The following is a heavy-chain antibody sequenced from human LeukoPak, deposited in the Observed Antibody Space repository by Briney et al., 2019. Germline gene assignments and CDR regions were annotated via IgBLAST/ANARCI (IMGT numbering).Heavy chain of an antibody. Sequence: GGSLRLSCAASGFTFSSYSMNWVRQAPGKGLEWVSSISSSSSYIYYADSAKGRFTISRDNAKNSLYLQMNSLRAEDTAVYYCARVVPAEGSYFDYWGQGTLVTVSS. CDR1: GFTFSSYS. CDR2: ISSSSSYI. D-gene: IGHD2-2*01. V-gene: IGHV3-21*01. J-gene: IGHJ4*02. CDR3: ARVVPAEGSYFDY.